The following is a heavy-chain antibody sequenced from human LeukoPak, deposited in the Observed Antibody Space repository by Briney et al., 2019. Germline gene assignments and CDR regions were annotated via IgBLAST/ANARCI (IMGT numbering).Heavy chain of an antibody. CDR1: RFTFSDYY. Sequence: PGGSLRLSCAASRFTFSDYYMSWIRQAPGKGLEWVSYISSSGSTIYYADSVKGRFTISRDNAKNSLYLQMNSLRAEDTAVYYCARENVVVAGTEYYYGMDVWGQGTTVTVSS. J-gene: IGHJ6*02. V-gene: IGHV3-11*01. CDR2: ISSSGSTI. CDR3: ARENVVVAGTEYYYGMDV. D-gene: IGHD2-15*01.